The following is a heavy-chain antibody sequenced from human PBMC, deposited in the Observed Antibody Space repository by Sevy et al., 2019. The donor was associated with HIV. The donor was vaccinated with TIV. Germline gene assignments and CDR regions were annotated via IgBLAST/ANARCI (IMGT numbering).Heavy chain of an antibody. J-gene: IGHJ4*02. CDR1: AITFSLNA. CDR2: ISYDGNDK. V-gene: IGHV3-30*07. Sequence: GGSLRLSCAASAITFSLNAMHWVRQAPGKGLEWVAVISYDGNDKYYADSVKGRFTISRDNTKTSLFLQMNSLSAEDTGVYYCVREGLGGFSYSLDCWGQGTLVTVSS. CDR3: VREGLGGFSYSLDC. D-gene: IGHD3-16*01.